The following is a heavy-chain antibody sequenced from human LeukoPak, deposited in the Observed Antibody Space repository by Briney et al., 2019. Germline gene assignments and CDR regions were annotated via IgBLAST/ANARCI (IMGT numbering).Heavy chain of an antibody. CDR3: ARVRLADERAWAY. V-gene: IGHV1-2*02. CDR1: GCTFSDFY. J-gene: IGHJ4*02. Sequence: ASVKVSCKASGCTFSDFYIHWVRQAPGQGLEYVGWITPKSGDTYSPQRFQGRVTMTRDASISTAYMELSSLRSDDTAVYFCARVRLADERAWAYWGQGTLVTVSS. D-gene: IGHD3-3*02. CDR2: ITPKSGDT.